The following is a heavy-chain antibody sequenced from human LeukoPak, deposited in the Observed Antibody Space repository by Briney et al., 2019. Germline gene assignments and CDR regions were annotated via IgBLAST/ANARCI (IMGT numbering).Heavy chain of an antibody. CDR2: IYHSGNT. J-gene: IGHJ4*02. CDR1: GGSISSYY. CDR3: ARHVGFVPYFDY. V-gene: IGHV4-59*08. Sequence: SETLSLTCTVSGGSISSYYWSWIRQTPGKGLEWIGYIYHSGNTNYNPSLKSRVTISVDSSKNQFSLKLSSVTAADTAVYYCARHVGFVPYFDYWGQGTLVTVSS. D-gene: IGHD1-26*01.